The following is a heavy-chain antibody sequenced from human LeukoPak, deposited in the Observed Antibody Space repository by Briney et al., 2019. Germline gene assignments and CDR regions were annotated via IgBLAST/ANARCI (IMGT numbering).Heavy chain of an antibody. Sequence: ASVKVSCKASGSTFSSYAISWVRQAPGQGLEWMGGIVPIFDTTNYPQKFQGRVTITTDESTSTAYMELSSLRSEDTAVYYCARSKDFVVVPAARDDYYYYMDVWGKGTTVTVSS. J-gene: IGHJ6*03. D-gene: IGHD2-2*01. CDR3: ARSKDFVVVPAARDDYYYYMDV. CDR1: GSTFSSYA. V-gene: IGHV1-69*05. CDR2: IVPIFDTT.